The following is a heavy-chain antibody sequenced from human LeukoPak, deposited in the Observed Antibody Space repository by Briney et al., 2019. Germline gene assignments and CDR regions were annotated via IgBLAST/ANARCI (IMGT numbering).Heavy chain of an antibody. CDR3: ARHMVDAYPLYFDY. V-gene: IGHV4-39*01. D-gene: IGHD3-10*01. CDR2: IYYSGST. Sequence: PSGTLSLTCTVSGGSISSGGYYWSWIRQHPGKGLEWIGYIYYSGSTYYNPSLKSRVTISVDTSKNQFSLKLSSVTAADTAVYYCARHMVDAYPLYFDYWGQGTLVTVSS. CDR1: GGSISSGGYY. J-gene: IGHJ4*02.